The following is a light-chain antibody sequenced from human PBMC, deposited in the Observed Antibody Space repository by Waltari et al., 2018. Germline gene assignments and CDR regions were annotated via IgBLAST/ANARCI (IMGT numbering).Light chain of an antibody. CDR2: DVS. J-gene: IGLJ3*02. Sequence: QSALTQPRSVSGSPGQSVTISCTGTSSDVGGYNYVSWFQQHPGKAPKLLLHDVSKRPSGVPDRFSGSKLGNTASLTISGLQADDETDYYCCSYAGRYTWVFGGGTKLTVL. CDR1: SSDVGGYNY. V-gene: IGLV2-11*01. CDR3: CSYAGRYTWV.